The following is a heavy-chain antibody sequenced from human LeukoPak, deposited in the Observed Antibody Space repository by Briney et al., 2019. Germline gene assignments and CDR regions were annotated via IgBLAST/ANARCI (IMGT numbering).Heavy chain of an antibody. V-gene: IGHV3-7*01. Sequence: PGGSLRLSCAASGFTFSSYWMSWVRQPPGKGLEWVANKKQEGGEKYYVDSVKGRFTISRDNAKNSLYLQMNSLRAEDTAVYYCARQSGYSYGWRDFDYWGQGTLVTVSS. CDR3: ARQSGYSYGWRDFDY. J-gene: IGHJ4*02. D-gene: IGHD5-18*01. CDR1: GFTFSSYW. CDR2: KKQEGGEK.